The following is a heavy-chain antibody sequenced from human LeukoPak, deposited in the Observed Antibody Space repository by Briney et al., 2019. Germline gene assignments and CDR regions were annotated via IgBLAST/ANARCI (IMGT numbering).Heavy chain of an antibody. CDR1: GGAITGYY. Sequence: SETLSLTCTVSGGAITGYYWSWIRQPPGKGLEWIGYIYYSGSTNYNPSLKSRVTMSVDTSKKQFSLKLSSVTAADTAVYYCARDYGDYVGAFDIWGQGTMVTVSS. J-gene: IGHJ3*02. D-gene: IGHD4-17*01. V-gene: IGHV4-59*01. CDR2: IYYSGST. CDR3: ARDYGDYVGAFDI.